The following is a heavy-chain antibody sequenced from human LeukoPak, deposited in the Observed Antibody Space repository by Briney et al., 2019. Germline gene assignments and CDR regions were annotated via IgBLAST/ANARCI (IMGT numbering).Heavy chain of an antibody. CDR3: ASVYYDFWSGYANYYFDY. CDR2: IYYSGST. V-gene: IGHV4-59*11. J-gene: IGHJ4*02. CDR1: GGSISSHY. Sequence: PSETLSLTCTVSGGSISSHYWSWIRQPPGKGLEWLGYIYYSGSTNYNPSLKSRVTIPVDTSKNQFSLKLSSVTAADTAVYYCASVYYDFWSGYANYYFDYWGQGTLVTVSS. D-gene: IGHD3-3*01.